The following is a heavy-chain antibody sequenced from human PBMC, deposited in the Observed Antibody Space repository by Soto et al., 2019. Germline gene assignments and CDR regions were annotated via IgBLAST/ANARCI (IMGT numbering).Heavy chain of an antibody. V-gene: IGHV4-4*02. CDR2: VYHTGGT. CDR3: AREIVTAGGNNYFDP. D-gene: IGHD2-21*02. J-gene: IGHJ5*02. Sequence: QVQPEESGPRMGEPSGSLSLTCRGPGGTGARKHRVGWVRQVPGGGVERVGNVYHTGGTNLNPSLQRRVTISVDKSNNQFSLRLNSLTASDTAVYFCAREIVTAGGNNYFDPWGPGTLVTVSS. CDR1: GGTGARKHR.